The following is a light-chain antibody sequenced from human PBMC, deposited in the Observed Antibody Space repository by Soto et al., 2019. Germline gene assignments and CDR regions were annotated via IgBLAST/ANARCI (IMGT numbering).Light chain of an antibody. CDR1: SSDVGGYHY. CDR3: SSYAGSNKLV. V-gene: IGLV2-8*01. J-gene: IGLJ2*01. CDR2: EVS. Sequence: QSALTQPPSASGSPGQSVPISCTGTSSDVGGYHYVSWYQQHPGKAPKLMIDEVSKRPSGVPDRFSGSKSGNTASLTVSGLQAEDEADYYCSSYAGSNKLVFGGGTKVTVL.